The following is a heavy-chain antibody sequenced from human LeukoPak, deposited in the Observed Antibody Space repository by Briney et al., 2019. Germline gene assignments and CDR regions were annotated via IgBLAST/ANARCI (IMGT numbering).Heavy chain of an antibody. CDR2: ISWNSGSI. V-gene: IGHV3-9*03. J-gene: IGHJ4*02. Sequence: GGSLRLSCAASGFTFDDYATHWVRQAPGKGLEWVSGISWNSGSIGYADSVKGRFTISRDNAKNSLYLQMNSLRAEDMALYYCAKAMVRGVISPYFDYWGQGTLVTVSS. CDR1: GFTFDDYA. D-gene: IGHD3-10*01. CDR3: AKAMVRGVISPYFDY.